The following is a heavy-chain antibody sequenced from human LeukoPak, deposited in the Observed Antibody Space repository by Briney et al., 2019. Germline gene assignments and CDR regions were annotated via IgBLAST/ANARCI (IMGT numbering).Heavy chain of an antibody. J-gene: IGHJ4*02. CDR1: GFTFDDYG. CDR3: ASSKVGATFFDY. Sequence: PGGSLRLSCAASGFTFDDYGMSWVRQAPGKGLEWVSGISWNGGSTGYADSVKGRFTISRDNAKNSLYLQMNSLRAEDTALYYCASSKVGATFFDYWGQGTLVTVSS. V-gene: IGHV3-20*04. D-gene: IGHD1-26*01. CDR2: ISWNGGST.